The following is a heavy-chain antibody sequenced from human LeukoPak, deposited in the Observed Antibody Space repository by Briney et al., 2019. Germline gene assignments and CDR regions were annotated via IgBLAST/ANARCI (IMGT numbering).Heavy chain of an antibody. D-gene: IGHD5-12*01. CDR2: IYYSGST. Sequence: SETLSLTCTVSGGSISIYYWSWIRQPPGKGLEWIGYIYYSGSTNYNPSLKSRVTISVDTSKNQFSLKLSSVTAADTAVYYCARAGVATITADYWGQGTLVTVSS. J-gene: IGHJ4*02. V-gene: IGHV4-59*01. CDR3: ARAGVATITADY. CDR1: GGSISIYY.